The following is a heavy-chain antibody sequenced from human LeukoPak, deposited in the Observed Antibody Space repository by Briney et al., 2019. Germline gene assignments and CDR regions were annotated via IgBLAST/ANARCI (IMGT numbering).Heavy chain of an antibody. CDR2: IRSKANSYAT. V-gene: IGHV3-73*01. Sequence: GGSLRLSCAASGFTFSGSAMHWVRPASGKGLEWVGRIRSKANSYATAYAASVKGRFTISRDDSKNTAYLQMDSLKTEDTAVYYCTGNYYGSGSYADFDYWGQGTLVTVSS. J-gene: IGHJ4*02. CDR3: TGNYYGSGSYADFDY. D-gene: IGHD3-10*01. CDR1: GFTFSGSA.